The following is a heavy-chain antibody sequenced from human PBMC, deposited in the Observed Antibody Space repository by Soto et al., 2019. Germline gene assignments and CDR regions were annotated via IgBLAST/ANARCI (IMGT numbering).Heavy chain of an antibody. V-gene: IGHV4-59*12. D-gene: IGHD3-22*01. Sequence: PSETLSLTCTVSGGSISSYYWSCIRQPPGKGVEWIGDIYYSGSTNYNPSLKSRVPMSVDKSNNPSALQLSSVTAADTAVYSCAREFYYDNRGCLDYWGQGTLVTVSS. J-gene: IGHJ4*02. CDR2: IYYSGST. CDR3: AREFYYDNRGCLDY. CDR1: GGSISSYY.